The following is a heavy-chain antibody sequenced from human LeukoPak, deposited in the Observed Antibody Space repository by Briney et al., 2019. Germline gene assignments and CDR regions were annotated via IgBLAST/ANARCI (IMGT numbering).Heavy chain of an antibody. D-gene: IGHD2-2*01. J-gene: IGHJ4*02. CDR1: GFAFDEHG. V-gene: IGHV3-20*04. CDR2: INWSGGST. CDR3: ARAPITSPFYFDY. Sequence: GGSLRLSCTASGFAFDEHGMSWVRQVPGKGLKWVSGINWSGGSTGYADPLRGRFTISRDNAKNSLYLQMDSLRAEDTALYYCARAPITSPFYFDYWGQGTLVTVSS.